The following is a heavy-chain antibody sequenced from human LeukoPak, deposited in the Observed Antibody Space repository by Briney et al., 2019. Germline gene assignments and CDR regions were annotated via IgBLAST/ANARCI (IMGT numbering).Heavy chain of an antibody. D-gene: IGHD3-22*01. CDR1: GGSFSGYY. CDR3: ARGLNYYDSSGRYYYMDV. CDR2: INHSGST. Sequence: SETLSLTCAVYGGSFSGYYWSWIRQPPGKGLERIGEINHSGSTNYNPSLKSRVTISVDTSKNQFSLKLSSVTAADTAVYYCARGLNYYDSSGRYYYMDVWGKGTTVTVSS. V-gene: IGHV4-34*01. J-gene: IGHJ6*03.